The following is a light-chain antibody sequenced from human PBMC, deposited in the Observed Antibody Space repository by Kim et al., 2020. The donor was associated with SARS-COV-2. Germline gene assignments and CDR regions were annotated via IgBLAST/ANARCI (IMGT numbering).Light chain of an antibody. J-gene: IGLJ2*01. CDR1: SIGPKT. CDR2: RDS. CDR3: QVWDGSSAL. V-gene: IGLV3-9*01. Sequence: SYELTQPLSVSVAPGQTARLTCGIDSIGPKTVQWYQQQPGQAPILVIYRDSNRPSGIPERISGSTSGNTATLIISRAQAGDEADYYCQVWDGSSALFGGGTRLTVL.